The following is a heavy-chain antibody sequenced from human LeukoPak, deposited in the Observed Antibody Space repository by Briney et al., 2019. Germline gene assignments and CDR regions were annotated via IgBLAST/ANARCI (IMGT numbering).Heavy chain of an antibody. CDR3: ARGGESVSRRPRSMDV. J-gene: IGHJ6*03. CDR1: GFTFSSYA. CDR2: ISSNGGST. V-gene: IGHV3-64*01. Sequence: QPGGSLRLSCAASGFTFSSYAMHWVRQAPGKGLEYVSAISSNGGSTYYANSVKGRFTISRDNSKNTLYLQMGSLRAEDMAVYYCARGGESVSRRPRSMDVWGKGTTVTVSS. D-gene: IGHD3-16*01.